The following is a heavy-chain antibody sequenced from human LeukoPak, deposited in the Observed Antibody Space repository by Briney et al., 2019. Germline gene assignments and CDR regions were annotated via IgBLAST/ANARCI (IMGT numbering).Heavy chain of an antibody. CDR3: ARRVSKKSGSGSYRY. V-gene: IGHV4-34*01. CDR2: ITHSGST. CDR1: GGSFSGYY. J-gene: IGHJ4*02. Sequence: SETLSLTCAVYGGSFSGYYWSWIRQPPGQGLEWIGEITHSGSTTYNPSLKSRVTISVDTSKNQFSLKLSSVTAADTAVYYCARRVSKKSGSGSYRYWGQGTLVTVSS. D-gene: IGHD3-10*01.